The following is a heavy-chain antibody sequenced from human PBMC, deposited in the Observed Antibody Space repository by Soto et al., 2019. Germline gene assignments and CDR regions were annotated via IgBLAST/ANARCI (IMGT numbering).Heavy chain of an antibody. Sequence: GGSLRLSCAASGFTVSSNYMSWVRQAPGKGLEWVSVIYSGGSTYYADSVKGRFTISRDNSKNTLYLQMNSLRAEDTAVYYCARDQGDNWFDPWGQGTLVTVSS. J-gene: IGHJ5*02. D-gene: IGHD3-16*01. V-gene: IGHV3-66*01. CDR2: IYSGGST. CDR1: GFTVSSNY. CDR3: ARDQGDNWFDP.